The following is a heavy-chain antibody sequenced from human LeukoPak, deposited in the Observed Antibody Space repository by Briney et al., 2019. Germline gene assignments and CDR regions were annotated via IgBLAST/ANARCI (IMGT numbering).Heavy chain of an antibody. V-gene: IGHV3-33*01. CDR2: IWYDGSNK. J-gene: IGHJ4*02. D-gene: IGHD3-22*01. CDR1: GFTFSSYG. Sequence: GGSLRLSCAASGFTFSSYGMHWVRQAPGKGLEWVAVIWYDGSNKYYADSVKGRFTISRDNSKNTLYLQMNSLRAEDTAVYCCARDTRGGSGYYFDYWGQGTLVTVSS. CDR3: ARDTRGGSGYYFDY.